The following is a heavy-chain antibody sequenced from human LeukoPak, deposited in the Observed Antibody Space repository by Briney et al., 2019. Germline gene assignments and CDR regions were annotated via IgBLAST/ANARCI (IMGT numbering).Heavy chain of an antibody. CDR3: ARGGYYGSGNDFRFDP. CDR2: IYHSGIT. V-gene: IGHV4-4*02. CDR1: GGAISSNDW. D-gene: IGHD3-10*01. J-gene: IGHJ5*02. Sequence: PSGTLFLTCAVSGGAISSNDWWSWVRQSPGKGLEWIGEIYHSGITTYNPSLKSRVTISVDTSKNQFSLKLTSVTAADTAVYFCARGGYYGSGNDFRFDPWGQGTLVTVSS.